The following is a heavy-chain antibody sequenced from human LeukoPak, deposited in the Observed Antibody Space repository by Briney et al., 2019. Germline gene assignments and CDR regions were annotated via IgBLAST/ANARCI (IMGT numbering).Heavy chain of an antibody. CDR3: ARGAAAVAGGGYFQY. Sequence: GGSLRLSCAASGFTFSSYAMSWVRQAPGRGLEWMAVISYDGSNKYYADSVKGRFTISRDNSKNTLYLQMNSLRGEDTAVYYCARGAAAVAGGGYFQYWGQGTPVTVSS. J-gene: IGHJ1*01. CDR2: ISYDGSNK. CDR1: GFTFSSYA. D-gene: IGHD6-19*01. V-gene: IGHV3-30-3*01.